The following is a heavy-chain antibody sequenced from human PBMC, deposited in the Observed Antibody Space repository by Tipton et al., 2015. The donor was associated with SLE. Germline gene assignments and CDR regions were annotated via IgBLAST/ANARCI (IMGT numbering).Heavy chain of an antibody. D-gene: IGHD6-13*01. J-gene: IGHJ4*02. V-gene: IGHV3-30-3*01. Sequence: QLVQSGGGVVQPERSLRLSCAASGFTFSSYPMHWVRQAPGKGLEWVAVISYDGNNEYYADSVKGRFTISRDNSESTVSLQMKSLRTEDTAVYYCAPQSAAAGFDYWGQGTLVTVSS. CDR1: GFTFSSYP. CDR3: APQSAAAGFDY. CDR2: ISYDGNNE.